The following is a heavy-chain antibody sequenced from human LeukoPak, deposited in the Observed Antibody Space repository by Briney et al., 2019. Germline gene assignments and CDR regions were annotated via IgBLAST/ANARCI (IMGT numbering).Heavy chain of an antibody. J-gene: IGHJ4*02. CDR3: ASLSIAARPGERSFDY. CDR1: GYSFTSYW. V-gene: IGHV5-51*01. D-gene: IGHD6-6*01. Sequence: KVGESLKISCKGSGYSFTSYWIGWVRQMPGKGLEWMGIIYPGDSDTRYSPSFQGQVTISADKSISTAYLQWSSLKASDTAMYYCASLSIAARPGERSFDYWGQGTLVTVSS. CDR2: IYPGDSDT.